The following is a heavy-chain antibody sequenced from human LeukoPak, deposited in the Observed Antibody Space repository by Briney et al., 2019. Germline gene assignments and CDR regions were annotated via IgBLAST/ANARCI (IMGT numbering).Heavy chain of an antibody. J-gene: IGHJ4*02. D-gene: IGHD3-10*01. CDR1: GFAFNTYA. CDR3: AREIGGTGSYPDY. Sequence: GRSLRLSCAASGFAFNTYAMHWVRQAPGKGLEWVTLIWHDGSHKFYIDSVRGRFTISRDNSRNTVYLQMNGLRAEDTAVYYCAREIGGTGSYPDYWGQGTLVTVSS. CDR2: IWHDGSHK. V-gene: IGHV3-33*01.